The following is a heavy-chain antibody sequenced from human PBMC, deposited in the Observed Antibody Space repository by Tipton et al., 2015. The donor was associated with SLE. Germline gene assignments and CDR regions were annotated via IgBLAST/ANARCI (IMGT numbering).Heavy chain of an antibody. CDR3: ARAQYGPDYFDY. CDR2: INHSGRT. D-gene: IGHD4-17*01. Sequence: TLSLTCAVYGGSFSGYYWSWIRQPPGKGLEWIGEINHSGRTNYNPSLKSRVTISLDTSKSEFSLKLRSVTAADTAVYYCARAQYGPDYFDYWGQGTLVTVSS. V-gene: IGHV4-34*01. J-gene: IGHJ4*02. CDR1: GGSFSGYY.